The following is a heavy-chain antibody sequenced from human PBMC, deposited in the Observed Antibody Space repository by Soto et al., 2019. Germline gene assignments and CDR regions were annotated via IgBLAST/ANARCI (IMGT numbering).Heavy chain of an antibody. CDR2: IYYSGST. CDR3: ARHNYGSGSTYFDY. Sequence: QVQLQESGPGLVKPSETLSLTCTVSGGSISSYYWSWIRQPPGKGLEWIGYIYYSGSTNYNPSLKRQVTXXVXTXXNQFSLKLNSMTAADTAVYYCARHNYGSGSTYFDYWGQGTLVTVSS. CDR1: GGSISSYY. V-gene: IGHV4-59*08. J-gene: IGHJ4*02. D-gene: IGHD3-10*01.